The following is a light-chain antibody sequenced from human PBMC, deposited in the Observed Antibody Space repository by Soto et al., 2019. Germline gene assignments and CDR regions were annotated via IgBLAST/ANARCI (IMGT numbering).Light chain of an antibody. CDR3: QQYGSSVT. Sequence: DIMLTQSPGTLSLSPGERATLSCRASQSVRSRYLAWYQQKAGQAPRLLIYDASRRATGIPDRFSGSGSGTDFTLTISRLEPEDFAVYYCQQYGSSVTFGGGTKVEIK. J-gene: IGKJ4*01. V-gene: IGKV3-20*01. CDR1: QSVRSRY. CDR2: DAS.